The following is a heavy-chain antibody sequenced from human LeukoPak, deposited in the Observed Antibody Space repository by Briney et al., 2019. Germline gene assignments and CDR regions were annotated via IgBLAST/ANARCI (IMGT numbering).Heavy chain of an antibody. Sequence: GGSLRLSCAASGFTFSSYSMNWVRQAPGKGLEWVPSMSSSSSYIYYADSVKGRFTISRDNAKNSLYLQMNSLRAEDTAVYYCARVGVRGVIYYYMDVWGKGTTVTVSS. CDR1: GFTFSSYS. J-gene: IGHJ6*03. D-gene: IGHD3-10*01. CDR3: ARVGVRGVIYYYMDV. V-gene: IGHV3-21*01. CDR2: MSSSSSYI.